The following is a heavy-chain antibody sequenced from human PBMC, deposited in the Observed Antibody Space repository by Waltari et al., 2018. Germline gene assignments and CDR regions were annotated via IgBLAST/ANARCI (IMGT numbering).Heavy chain of an antibody. CDR3: TTQYWGNGIVIDH. D-gene: IGHD7-27*01. CDR2: IESKSDGGKI. J-gene: IGHJ4*02. Sequence: EGQLVESGGGLVKPGGSLRLSCAASGFTFNKAWMRWVHQAPGKGLQWVGRIESKSDGGKIDYGAPVKGRFTISRDDSKNTLYLQMDSLKNEDTAVYYCTTQYWGNGIVIDHWGQGAQVTVSS. CDR1: GFTFNKAW. V-gene: IGHV3-15*04.